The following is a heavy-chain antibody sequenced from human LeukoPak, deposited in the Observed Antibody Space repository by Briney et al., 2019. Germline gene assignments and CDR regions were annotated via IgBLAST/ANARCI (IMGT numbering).Heavy chain of an antibody. CDR1: GYTFTSYG. V-gene: IGHV1-18*01. J-gene: IGHJ4*02. D-gene: IGHD2-15*01. CDR3: ARGYYCSGGSCYSGCFDN. Sequence: ASVKVSCKASGYTFTSYGISWVRQALGQGLEWMGWISAHNGNTKYAQKLQGRATMTTDTSTSTAYMELRNLRSDDTAVYYCARGYYCSGGSCYSGCFDNWGQGTLVTVSS. CDR2: ISAHNGNT.